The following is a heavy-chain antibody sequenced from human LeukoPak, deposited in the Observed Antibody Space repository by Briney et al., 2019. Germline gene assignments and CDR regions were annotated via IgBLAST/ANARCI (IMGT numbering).Heavy chain of an antibody. V-gene: IGHV4-30-2*01. CDR1: GGSISSGGYS. J-gene: IGHJ4*02. D-gene: IGHD6-19*01. Sequence: SETLSLTCAVSGGSISSGGYSWSWIRQPPGKGLEWIGYIYHSGSTYYNPSLKSRVTISVDRSKNRFSLKLSSVTAADTAVYYCARDRLKGQFDYWGQGTLVTVSS. CDR3: ARDRLKGQFDY. CDR2: IYHSGST.